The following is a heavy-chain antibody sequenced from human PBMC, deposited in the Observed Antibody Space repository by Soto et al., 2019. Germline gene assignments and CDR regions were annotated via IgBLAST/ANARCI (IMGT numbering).Heavy chain of an antibody. CDR3: ARDSSGIAAAGYYFDY. V-gene: IGHV4-31*03. CDR2: IYYSGST. J-gene: IGHJ4*02. CDR1: GGSISSGGYY. Sequence: QVPLQESGPGLVKPSQTLSLTCTVSGGSISSGGYYWSWIRQHPGKGLEWIGYIYYSGSTYYNPSLKSRVTISVDTSKNQFSLKLSSVTAADTAVYYCARDSSGIAAAGYYFDYWGQGTLVTVSS. D-gene: IGHD6-13*01.